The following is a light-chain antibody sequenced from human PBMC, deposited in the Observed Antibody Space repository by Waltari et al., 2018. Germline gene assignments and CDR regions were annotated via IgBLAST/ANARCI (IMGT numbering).Light chain of an antibody. J-gene: IGKJ4*01. V-gene: IGKV3-11*01. CDR3: QQRSSWPLT. CDR1: QSVVNF. Sequence: ETVLTQSPATLSLSPGERATLSCRASQSVVNFLVWYQQKPGQAPRLLIYDASNRATGIPARFSGSASGTDFTLTISSLGPEDSAFYYCQQRSSWPLTFGGGTKVENK. CDR2: DAS.